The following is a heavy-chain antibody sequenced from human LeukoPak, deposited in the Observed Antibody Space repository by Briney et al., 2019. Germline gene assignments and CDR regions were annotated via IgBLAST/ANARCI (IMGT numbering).Heavy chain of an antibody. J-gene: IGHJ6*02. D-gene: IGHD4-23*01. V-gene: IGHV3-30*14. CDR1: GFTFSSYA. Sequence: PGGSLRLSCAASGFTFSSYAMHWVRQAPGKGLEWVAVISYDGSNKYYADSVKGRFTISRDNSKNTLYLQMNSLRAEDTAVYYCASRAGGAAKLPYYYYGMDVWGQGTTVTVSS. CDR3: ASRAGGAAKLPYYYYGMDV. CDR2: ISYDGSNK.